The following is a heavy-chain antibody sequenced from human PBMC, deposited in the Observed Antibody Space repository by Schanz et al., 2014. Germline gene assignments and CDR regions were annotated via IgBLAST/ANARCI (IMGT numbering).Heavy chain of an antibody. CDR2: ISHDGNNK. J-gene: IGHJ6*03. CDR1: GFAFRSYA. CDR3: VREENYPSFLGYYYYMDV. Sequence: VKLVESGGGVVQPGRSLRLSCAASGFAFRSYAMHWVRQAPGKGLEWAALISHDGNNKHYVDSVEGRFTISRDNSKNMLFLEMSSLRVEDTAVYYCVREENYPSFLGYYYYMDVWGKGTSVTVSS. V-gene: IGHV3-30-3*01. D-gene: IGHD3-10*01.